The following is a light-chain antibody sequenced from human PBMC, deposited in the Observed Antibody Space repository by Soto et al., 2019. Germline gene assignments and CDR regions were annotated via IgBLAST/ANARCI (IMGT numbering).Light chain of an antibody. V-gene: IGKV3-15*01. J-gene: IGKJ4*01. CDR1: QSVRSD. Sequence: EIVMTQSPATLSVSPGEGATLSCRASQSVRSDLAWYQQKPGQGPRLLIYGASTRGNGIPARFSGSGSGTEFTLTISSLQSEDFAVYYCQQYNKWPLTFGGGTKVEIK. CDR3: QQYNKWPLT. CDR2: GAS.